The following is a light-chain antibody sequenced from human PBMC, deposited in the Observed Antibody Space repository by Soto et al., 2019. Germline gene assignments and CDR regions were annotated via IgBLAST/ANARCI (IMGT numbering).Light chain of an antibody. CDR2: AAS. J-gene: IGKJ1*01. Sequence: SLARYRAEPTTISKEPSQRRSSGYLAWYQQKPGQAPRLLIYAASSRATGIPDRFSGSGSGTDLSLTSDRGVPADSVVYSMQLPAPSPRAVGQGTKVDI. CDR3: QLPAPSPRA. CDR1: QRRSSGY. V-gene: IGKV3-20*01.